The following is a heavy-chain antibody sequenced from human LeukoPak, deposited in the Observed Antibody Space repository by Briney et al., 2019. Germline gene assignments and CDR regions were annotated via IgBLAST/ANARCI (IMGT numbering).Heavy chain of an antibody. CDR3: AREGSSSFDY. D-gene: IGHD3-10*01. CDR1: GDSVSSNSAA. CDR2: TYYRSKWYY. Sequence: SQTLSLTCALSGDSVSSNSAAWHWIRQSPSGGLEWLGRTYYRSKWYYDYAVSVTSRITINPDTSKNQFSLHLNSVTPEDTAVYYCAREGSSSFDYWGQGTLVTVSS. V-gene: IGHV6-1*01. J-gene: IGHJ4*02.